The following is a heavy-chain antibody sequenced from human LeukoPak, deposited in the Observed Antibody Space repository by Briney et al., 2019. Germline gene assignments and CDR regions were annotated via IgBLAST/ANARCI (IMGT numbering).Heavy chain of an antibody. CDR1: GFTFSSYS. D-gene: IGHD1-1*01. V-gene: IGHV3-23*01. CDR3: AKVAERNYYYYYMDV. J-gene: IGHJ6*03. Sequence: GGSLRLSCVASGFTFSSYSMNWVRQAPGKGLEWVSGFSVSDKTTYYADSVKGRFTISRDNSKNTLYLQINSLRAEDTAVYYCAKVAERNYYYYYMDVWGKGTTVTISS. CDR2: FSVSDKTT.